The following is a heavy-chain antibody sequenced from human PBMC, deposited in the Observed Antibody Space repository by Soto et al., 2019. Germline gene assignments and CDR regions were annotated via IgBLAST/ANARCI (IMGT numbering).Heavy chain of an antibody. CDR1: GYTFTDYY. CDR2: INPNSGGT. V-gene: IGHV1-2*02. J-gene: IGHJ4*02. D-gene: IGHD3-22*01. CDR3: ARRKADFYDSSGQHYYFDY. Sequence: ASVKVSCKASGYTFTDYYVHWVRQAPGQGLEWMGWINPNSGGTKSAQKFQGRVTMTRDTSISTAYMELSRLRSDDTAVYYCARRKADFYDSSGQHYYFDYRGQGTLLTLS.